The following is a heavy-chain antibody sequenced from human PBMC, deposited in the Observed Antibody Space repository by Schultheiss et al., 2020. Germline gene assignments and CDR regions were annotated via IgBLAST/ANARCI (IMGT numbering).Heavy chain of an antibody. CDR1: GFTFSSYG. CDR3: ARGRASRRYCSGGSCYSSNYYYGMDV. D-gene: IGHD2-15*01. V-gene: IGHV3-33*01. CDR2: IWYDGSNK. Sequence: GGSLRLSCAASGFTFSSYGMHWVRQAPGKGLEWVAVIWYDGSNKYYADSVKGRFTISRDNSKNTLYLQMNSLRAEDTAVYYCARGRASRRYCSGGSCYSSNYYYGMDVWGQGTTVTVSS. J-gene: IGHJ6*02.